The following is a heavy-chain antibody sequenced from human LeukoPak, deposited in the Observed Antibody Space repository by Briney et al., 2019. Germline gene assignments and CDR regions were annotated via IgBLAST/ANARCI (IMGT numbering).Heavy chain of an antibody. CDR3: ASRFSFSDAFDI. J-gene: IGHJ3*02. V-gene: IGHV4-38-2*02. Sequence: SETLSLTCIVSGYSITSGYYWGWIRQPPGKGLEWIGSIYYSGSTYYNPSLKSRVTISVDTSKNQFSLKLSSVTAADTAVYYCASRFSFSDAFDIWGQGTMVTVSS. D-gene: IGHD3-3*01. CDR2: IYYSGST. CDR1: GYSITSGYY.